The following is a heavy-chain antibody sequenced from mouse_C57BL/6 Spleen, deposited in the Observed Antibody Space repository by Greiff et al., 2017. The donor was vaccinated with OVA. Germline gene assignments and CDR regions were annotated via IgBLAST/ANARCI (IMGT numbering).Heavy chain of an antibody. V-gene: IGHV14-4*01. CDR2: IDPENGDT. CDR3: TPGHYGSRGFAY. J-gene: IGHJ3*01. CDR1: GFNIKDDY. D-gene: IGHD1-1*01. Sequence: EVQLQQSGAELVRPGASVKLSCTASGFNIKDDYMHWVKQRPEQGLEWIGWIDPENGDTEYASKFQGKATITADTSSNTAYLQLSSLTSEDTAVYYCTPGHYGSRGFAYWGQGTLVTVSA.